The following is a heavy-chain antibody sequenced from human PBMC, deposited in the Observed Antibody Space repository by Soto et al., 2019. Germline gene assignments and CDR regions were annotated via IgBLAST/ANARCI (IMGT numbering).Heavy chain of an antibody. J-gene: IGHJ4*02. CDR2: ISYDGSNK. Sequence: GVSLRLSCSACVCTFISDSIHLFLQAQGKGLEWVAVISYDGSNKYYADSVKGRFTISRDNSKKKLYLQMNSLRAEDTAVYYCARGTSSLTRLEYWGKGNMLTVSS. D-gene: IGHD1-1*01. V-gene: IGHV3-30-3*01. CDR3: ARGTSSLTRLEY. CDR1: VCTFISDS.